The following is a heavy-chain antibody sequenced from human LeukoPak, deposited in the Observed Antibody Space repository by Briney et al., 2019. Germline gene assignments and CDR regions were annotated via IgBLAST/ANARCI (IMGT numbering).Heavy chain of an antibody. CDR1: GFTFSNYA. Sequence: GGSLRLSCAASGFTFSNYAMSWVRQALGKGLEWVSTISGSGVSTYYADSVTGRFTISRDNSKNALYLQMNSLRAEDTAVYYCAKNKGVPAALPFDPWGQGTLVTVSS. CDR2: ISGSGVST. D-gene: IGHD2-2*01. J-gene: IGHJ5*02. CDR3: AKNKGVPAALPFDP. V-gene: IGHV3-23*01.